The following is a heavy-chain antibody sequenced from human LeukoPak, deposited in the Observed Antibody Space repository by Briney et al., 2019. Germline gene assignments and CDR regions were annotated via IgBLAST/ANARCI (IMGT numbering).Heavy chain of an antibody. Sequence: GGSLRLSCSASGFTFSSYAMHWVRHGPGIGLEYVSAISSNGGSTYYADSVKGRFTISRDNSKNTLYLQMSSMRAEDTAVYYCVKDRIGGYYYDSSGYYSGAFDIWGQGTMVTASS. CDR1: GFTFSSYA. CDR2: ISSNGGST. D-gene: IGHD3-22*01. CDR3: VKDRIGGYYYDSSGYYSGAFDI. V-gene: IGHV3-64D*06. J-gene: IGHJ3*02.